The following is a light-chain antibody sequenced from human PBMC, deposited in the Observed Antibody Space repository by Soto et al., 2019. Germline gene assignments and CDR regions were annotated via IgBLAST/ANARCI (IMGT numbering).Light chain of an antibody. CDR1: SSDVGGYNY. Sequence: QSVLTQPPSASGSPGQSVTISCTGTSSDVGGYNYVSWYQQHPGKAPKLMIYEVSKRPSGVPDRFSGSKSGNTASLTVSGLQAEDEADYYCSSYAGSNHLVFGTGTKLTVL. CDR2: EVS. CDR3: SSYAGSNHLV. V-gene: IGLV2-8*01. J-gene: IGLJ1*01.